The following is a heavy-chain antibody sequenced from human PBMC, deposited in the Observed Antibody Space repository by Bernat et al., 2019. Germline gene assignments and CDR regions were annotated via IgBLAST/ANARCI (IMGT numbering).Heavy chain of an antibody. Sequence: QVQVVESGGGVVQPGRSLRLSCAASGFTFSDYGMHWVRQAPGKGLEWVAVVSYDGSDKNYADSVKGRFTISRDNSKNTLYLQMNSLRAEDSAVYYCERSSSSDGWGLFDFWGQGTLVTVSS. D-gene: IGHD6-6*01. V-gene: IGHV3-30*03. CDR1: GFTFSDYG. J-gene: IGHJ4*02. CDR3: ERSSSSDGWGLFDF. CDR2: VSYDGSDK.